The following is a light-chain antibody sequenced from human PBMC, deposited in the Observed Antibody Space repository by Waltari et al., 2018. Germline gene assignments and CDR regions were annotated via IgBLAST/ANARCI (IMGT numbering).Light chain of an antibody. CDR2: EGS. CDR3: CAYAGRSTCGV. CDR1: SSDVGSYNL. V-gene: IGLV2-23*01. Sequence: QSALTQPASVSGSPGQSITISCTGTSSDVGSYNLVSWYQQHPGKAPKLMIYEGSKRPSGVSNRCAGSRAGNTASLTIAGLQTEDEADYYGCAYAGRSTCGVFGGGTKLTVL. J-gene: IGLJ2*01.